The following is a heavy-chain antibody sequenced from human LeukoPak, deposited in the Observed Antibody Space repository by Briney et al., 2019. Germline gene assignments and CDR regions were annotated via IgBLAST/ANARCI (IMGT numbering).Heavy chain of an antibody. D-gene: IGHD3-3*01. CDR1: GYSFTSYD. CDR3: ATSVASDGGYYTKDVFAI. CDR2: MKPNSGDT. V-gene: IGHV1-8*01. Sequence: ASVKVSCKASGYSFTSYDINWVRQAPGQGLEWMGWMKPNSGDTGYSQKFQGRVTMTEDTSTDTAYMELSSLRSEDTAVYYCATSVASDGGYYTKDVFAIWGQGTMVTVSS. J-gene: IGHJ3*02.